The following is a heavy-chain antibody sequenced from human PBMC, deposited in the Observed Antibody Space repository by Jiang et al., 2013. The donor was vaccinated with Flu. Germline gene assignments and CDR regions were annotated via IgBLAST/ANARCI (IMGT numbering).Heavy chain of an antibody. CDR3: ASAPLYSSSWYRPSSDY. CDR2: ISHTGTT. Sequence: LLKPSETLSLTCAVYGGSFSAYYRTWIRQPPGKGLEWIGEISHTGTTNYHPSLKSRVTISLDTSKNQFSLRLSSVTAADSAIYYCASAPLYSSSWYRPSSDYWGQGTLVTVSS. V-gene: IGHV4-34*01. D-gene: IGHD6-13*01. J-gene: IGHJ4*02. CDR1: GGSFSAYY.